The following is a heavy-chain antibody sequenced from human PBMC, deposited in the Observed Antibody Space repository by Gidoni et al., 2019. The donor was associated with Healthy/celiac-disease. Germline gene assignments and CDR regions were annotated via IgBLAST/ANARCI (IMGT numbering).Heavy chain of an antibody. Sequence: EVQLLESGGGLVQPGGSLRLSCAASGFTFSSYAMSWVRQAPGKGLGWVSAISGSGGSTYYADSVKGRFTISRDNSKNTLYLQMNSLRAEDTAVYYCAPYCTNGVCYRGGMDVWGQGTTVTVSS. CDR1: GFTFSSYA. D-gene: IGHD2-8*01. J-gene: IGHJ6*02. CDR2: ISGSGGST. CDR3: APYCTNGVCYRGGMDV. V-gene: IGHV3-23*01.